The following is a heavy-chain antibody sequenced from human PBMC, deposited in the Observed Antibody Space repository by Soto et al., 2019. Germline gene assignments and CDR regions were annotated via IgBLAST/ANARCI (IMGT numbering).Heavy chain of an antibody. CDR2: INPNSGGT. D-gene: IGHD3-3*01. J-gene: IGHJ5*02. CDR1: GYTFTGYY. V-gene: IGHV1-2*02. CDR3: ARVLRPADTNRVDRSGWFDP. Sequence: ASVKVSCKASGYTFTGYYMHWVRQAPGQGLEWMGWINPNSGGTNYAQKFRGRVTMTRDTSISTAYMELSRLRSDDTAVYYCARVLRPADTNRVDRSGWFDPWGQGTLVTVSS.